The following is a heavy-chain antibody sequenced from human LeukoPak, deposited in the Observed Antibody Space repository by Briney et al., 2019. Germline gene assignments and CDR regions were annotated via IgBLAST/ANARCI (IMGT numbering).Heavy chain of an antibody. CDR1: GGSISSYY. V-gene: IGHV4-59*01. D-gene: IGHD6-13*01. J-gene: IGHJ4*02. Sequence: PSETLSLTCTVSGGSISSYYWSWIRQPPGKGLEWIGYIYYSGSTNYNPSLKSRVTISVDTSKNQFSLKLGSVTAADTAVYYCARAAGYSSSWYWGNFDYWGQGTLVTVSS. CDR2: IYYSGST. CDR3: ARAAGYSSSWYWGNFDY.